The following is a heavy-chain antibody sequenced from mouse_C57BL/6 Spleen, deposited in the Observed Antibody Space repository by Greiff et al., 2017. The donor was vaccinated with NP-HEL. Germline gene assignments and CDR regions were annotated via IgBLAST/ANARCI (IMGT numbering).Heavy chain of an antibody. CDR1: GYSITSGYY. Sequence: EVQLQESGPGLVKPSQSLSLTCSVTGYSITSGYYWNWIRQFPGNKLEWMGYISYDGSNNYNPSLKNRISITRDTSKNQFFLKLNSVTTEDTATYYCARATLGFYYAMDYWGQGTSVTVSS. D-gene: IGHD4-1*01. CDR2: ISYDGSN. V-gene: IGHV3-6*01. CDR3: ARATLGFYYAMDY. J-gene: IGHJ4*01.